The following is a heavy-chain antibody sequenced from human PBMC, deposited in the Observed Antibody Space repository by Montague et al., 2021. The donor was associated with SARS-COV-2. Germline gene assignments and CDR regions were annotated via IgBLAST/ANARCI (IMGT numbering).Heavy chain of an antibody. V-gene: IGHV4-39*07. Sequence: SETLSLTCTVSGGSISSSSYYWGWIRQPPGKGLEWIGSIYYSGSTYYNPSLKSRVTVSVDTSKNQFSLKLSSVTAADTALYYCARGVPVTTFYYYYGMDVWGQGTTVTVPS. CDR2: IYYSGST. D-gene: IGHD4-11*01. CDR3: ARGVPVTTFYYYYGMDV. CDR1: GGSISSSSYY. J-gene: IGHJ6*02.